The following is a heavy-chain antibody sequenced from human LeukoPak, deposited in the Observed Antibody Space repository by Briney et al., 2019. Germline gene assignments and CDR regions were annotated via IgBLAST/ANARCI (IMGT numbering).Heavy chain of an antibody. J-gene: IGHJ5*02. CDR3: AKTQGYYDA. V-gene: IGHV3-23*01. CDR1: GFTFSSYS. CDR2: IYGSDDKT. Sequence: GGSLRLSCAASGFTFSSYSMSWVRQAPGKGLELVSGIYGSDDKTVYGDAVKGRFTISRDNSKNTLYLQMNSLRADDTAVYYCAKTQGYYDAWGQGALVTVSS. D-gene: IGHD2-15*01.